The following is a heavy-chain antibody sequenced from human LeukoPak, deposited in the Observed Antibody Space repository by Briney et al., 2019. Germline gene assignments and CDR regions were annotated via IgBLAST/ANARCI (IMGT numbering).Heavy chain of an antibody. CDR1: GFTFSSYA. D-gene: IGHD4-17*01. CDR2: ISGSGGST. V-gene: IGHV3-23*01. J-gene: IGHJ3*02. Sequence: GGSLRLSCAASGFTFSSYAMSWVRQAPGKGLEWVSAISGSGGSTYYADSAKGRFTISRDNSKNTLYLQMNSLRAEDTAVYYCAKVDDYGDYVGAFDIWGQGTMVTVSS. CDR3: AKVDDYGDYVGAFDI.